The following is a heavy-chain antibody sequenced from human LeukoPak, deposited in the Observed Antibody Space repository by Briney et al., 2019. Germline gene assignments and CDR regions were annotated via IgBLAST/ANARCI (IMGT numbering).Heavy chain of an antibody. CDR2: ISYDGSNK. Sequence: GGSLRLSCAASGFIFSSYAMHWVRQAPGKGLEWVAVISYDGSNKYYADSVKGRFTISRDNSKNTLYLQMNSLRAEDTAVYYCARGPVARKYYYDSSGYYPFDYWGQGTLVTVSS. J-gene: IGHJ4*02. D-gene: IGHD3-22*01. CDR3: ARGPVARKYYYDSSGYYPFDY. CDR1: GFIFSSYA. V-gene: IGHV3-30*04.